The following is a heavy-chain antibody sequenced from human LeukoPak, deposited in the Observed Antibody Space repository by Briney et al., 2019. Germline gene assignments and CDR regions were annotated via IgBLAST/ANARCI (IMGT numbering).Heavy chain of an antibody. CDR3: ARESEYSSSNYYYYGMDV. Sequence: SQTLSLTCTVSGGSISSGSYYWSWIRQPAGKGLEWIGRIYTSGSTNYNPSLKSRVTISVDTSKNQFSLKLSSVTAAVTAVYYCARESEYSSSNYYYYGMDVWGQGTPVTVSS. V-gene: IGHV4-61*02. CDR2: IYTSGST. CDR1: GGSISSGSYY. D-gene: IGHD6-6*01. J-gene: IGHJ6*02.